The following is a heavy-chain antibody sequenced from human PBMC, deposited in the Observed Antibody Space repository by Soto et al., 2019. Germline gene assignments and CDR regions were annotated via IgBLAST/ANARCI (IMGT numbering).Heavy chain of an antibody. J-gene: IGHJ4*02. D-gene: IGHD2-2*02. V-gene: IGHV2-5*01. Sequence: SGPTLANPTPTLPLTCTFSGFSLSISGMGVGWIRKRTGKALEWLALISWNDDERYSPSLKSRLTITKDTSKNQVVLTMTNMDPVDTATYFCANSYCSSSSCYRGFDYWGQGTMVTVSS. CDR1: GFSLSISGMG. CDR3: ANSYCSSSSCYRGFDY. CDR2: ISWNDDE.